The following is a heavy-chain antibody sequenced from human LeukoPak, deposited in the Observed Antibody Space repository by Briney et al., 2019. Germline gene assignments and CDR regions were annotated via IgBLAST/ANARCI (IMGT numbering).Heavy chain of an antibody. CDR1: GFTFSSYA. V-gene: IGHV3-30*04. Sequence: PGGSLRLSCAASGFTFSSYAMHWVRQAPGKGLEWVAVISYDGSNKYYAASVNGRFTISRDNAKNTLYLQMNSMRAEDTAVYYCARGGFGGYSGDWGQGTLVTVSS. J-gene: IGHJ4*02. CDR2: ISYDGSNK. D-gene: IGHD5-12*01. CDR3: ARGGFGGYSGD.